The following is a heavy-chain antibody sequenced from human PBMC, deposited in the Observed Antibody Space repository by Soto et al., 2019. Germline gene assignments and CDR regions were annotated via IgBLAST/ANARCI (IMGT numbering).Heavy chain of an antibody. CDR2: IIPILGIA. D-gene: IGHD4-17*01. CDR3: AREATTVTKYYYYMDV. V-gene: IGHV1-69*08. Sequence: QVQLVQSGAEVKKPGSSVKVSCKASGGTFSSYTISWVRQAPGQGLEWMGRIIPILGIANYAQKFQGRGTITADKSTSTAYMELSSLRSEDTAVYYCAREATTVTKYYYYMDVWGKGTTVTVSS. CDR1: GGTFSSYT. J-gene: IGHJ6*03.